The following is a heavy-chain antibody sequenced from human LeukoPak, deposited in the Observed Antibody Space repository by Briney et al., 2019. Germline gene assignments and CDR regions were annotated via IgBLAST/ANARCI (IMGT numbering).Heavy chain of an antibody. J-gene: IGHJ5*02. CDR3: ARDIERGLYSGSYYP. Sequence: GGSLRLSCAASGFTFSSYSMNWVRQAPGKGLEWVSSISSSSSYIYYADSVKGRFTISRDNAKNSLYLQMNSLRAVDTAVYYCARDIERGLYSGSYYPWGQGTLVTVSS. D-gene: IGHD1-26*01. V-gene: IGHV3-21*01. CDR1: GFTFSSYS. CDR2: ISSSSSYI.